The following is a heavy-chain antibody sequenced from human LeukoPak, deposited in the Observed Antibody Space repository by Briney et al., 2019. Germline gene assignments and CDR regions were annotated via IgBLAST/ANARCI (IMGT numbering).Heavy chain of an antibody. Sequence: PGRSLILSCAASGFTFSTYGMHWVRQAPGKGLEWVAVIWYDGSIKYYADSVKGRFTISRDNSKNTLYLQMNSLRAEDTAVYYCARAVGPFDIWGQGTIVIVSS. CDR3: ARAVGPFDI. CDR2: IWYDGSIK. V-gene: IGHV3-33*01. J-gene: IGHJ3*02. CDR1: GFTFSTYG.